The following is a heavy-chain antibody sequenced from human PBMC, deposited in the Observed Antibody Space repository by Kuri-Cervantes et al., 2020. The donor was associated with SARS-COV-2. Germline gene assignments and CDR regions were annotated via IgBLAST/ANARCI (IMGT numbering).Heavy chain of an antibody. CDR2: IYHSGCT. D-gene: IGHD3-3*01. V-gene: IGHV4-30-2*02. CDR1: GGSISSGGYS. CDR3: ARVLSGPRSFDY. J-gene: IGHJ4*02. Sequence: LRLSCAVSGGSISSGGYSWSWIRQPPGKGLEWIGYIYHSGCTNYNPSLKSRVTISVDTSKNQFSLKLSSVTAADTAVYYCARVLSGPRSFDYWGQGTRVTCSS.